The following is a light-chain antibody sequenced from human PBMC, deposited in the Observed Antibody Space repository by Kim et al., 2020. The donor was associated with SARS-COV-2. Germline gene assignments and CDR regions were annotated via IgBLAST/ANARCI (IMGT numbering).Light chain of an antibody. V-gene: IGLV3-19*01. CDR2: GKN. Sequence: LGQTVRLKCQGKSLTSLYASLYQRKPGQAPVLVIYGKNNRPSGIPDRFSGSSSGNTASLTITGAQAEDEADYYCNSRDSSGNHLGVFGTGTKVTVL. J-gene: IGLJ1*01. CDR3: NSRDSSGNHLGV. CDR1: SLTSLY.